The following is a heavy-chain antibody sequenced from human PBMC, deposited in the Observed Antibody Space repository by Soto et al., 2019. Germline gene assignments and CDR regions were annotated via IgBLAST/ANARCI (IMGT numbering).Heavy chain of an antibody. V-gene: IGHV1-46*01. D-gene: IGHD5-12*01. CDR2: INPSGGST. Sequence: GASVKVSCKASGYTLTSYYMHWVRQAPGQGLEWMGIINPSGGSTSYAQKFQGRVTMTRDTSTSTVYMELSSLRSEDTVVYYCARDLKRWLQLPIPYNCGMDVWGQGTTVTVSS. J-gene: IGHJ6*02. CDR1: GYTLTSYY. CDR3: ARDLKRWLQLPIPYNCGMDV.